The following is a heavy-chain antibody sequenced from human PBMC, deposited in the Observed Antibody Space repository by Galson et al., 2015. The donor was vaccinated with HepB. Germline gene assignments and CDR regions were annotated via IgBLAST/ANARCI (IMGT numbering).Heavy chain of an antibody. J-gene: IGHJ5*02. CDR2: ISSNGGST. CDR1: GFTFSSYA. CDR3: VKGGYGVTYNWFDP. V-gene: IGHV3-64D*06. D-gene: IGHD4-17*01. Sequence: SLRLSCAASGFTFSSYAMRWVRQAPGKGLEYVSAISSNGGSTYYADSVKGRFTISRDNSKNTLYLQMSSLRAEDTAVYYCVKGGYGVTYNWFDPWGQGTLVTVSS.